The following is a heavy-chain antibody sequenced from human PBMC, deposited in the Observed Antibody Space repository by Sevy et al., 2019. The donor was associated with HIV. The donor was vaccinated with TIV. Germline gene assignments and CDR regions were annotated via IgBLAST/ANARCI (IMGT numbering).Heavy chain of an antibody. CDR1: GYTFTGYY. V-gene: IGHV1-2*04. D-gene: IGHD6-13*01. CDR3: ARDSRIAAAGRRAFDI. CDR2: INPNSGGT. J-gene: IGHJ3*02. Sequence: ASVKVSCKASGYTFTGYYMHWVRQAPGQGLEWMGWINPNSGGTNYAQKFQGWVTMTRDTSISTAYMELSRLRSDDTAVDYCARDSRIAAAGRRAFDIWGQGTMVTVSS.